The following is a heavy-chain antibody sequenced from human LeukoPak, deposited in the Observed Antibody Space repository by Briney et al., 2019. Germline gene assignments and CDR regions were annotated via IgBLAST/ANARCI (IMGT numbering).Heavy chain of an antibody. CDR3: AKSDYYSPYYYGMDV. D-gene: IGHD3-22*01. CDR2: ISGGAAST. CDR1: GFSFSSYA. V-gene: IGHV3-23*01. Sequence: PGGSLRLSCAASGFSFSSYAMSWVRQAPGKGLEWVAAISGGAASTYYADSVKGRFTISRDNSKNTLYLQMNSLRAEDTAVYYCAKSDYYSPYYYGMDVWGQGTTVTVSS. J-gene: IGHJ6*02.